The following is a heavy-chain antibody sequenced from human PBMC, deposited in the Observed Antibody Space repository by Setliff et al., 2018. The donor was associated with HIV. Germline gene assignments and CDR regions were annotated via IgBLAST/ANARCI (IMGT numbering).Heavy chain of an antibody. J-gene: IGHJ5*02. CDR2: IIPIFGTA. V-gene: IGHV1-69*05. D-gene: IGHD4-17*01. CDR3: ASGWGATVTLGYNWFDP. CDR1: GGTFSSYA. Sequence: RASVKVSCKASGGTFSSYAISWVRQAPGQGLEWMGGIIPIFGTANYAQKFQGRVTITTDESTSTAYMELSSLRSEDTAVYYCASGWGATVTLGYNWFDPWGQGTLVTVSS.